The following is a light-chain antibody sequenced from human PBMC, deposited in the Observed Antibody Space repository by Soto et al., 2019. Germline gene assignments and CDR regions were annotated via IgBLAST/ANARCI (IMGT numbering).Light chain of an antibody. J-gene: IGKJ1*01. Sequence: DIQMTQSPSSLSASVGDRVTITCRASQTILTYLNWYQQKPGKAPKLLIYAASSLQSGVPSRFSGGGSATDFTLTISSLQPEDFATYYCQQSVSTTWTFGHGTKMEIK. V-gene: IGKV1-39*01. CDR2: AAS. CDR1: QTILTY. CDR3: QQSVSTTWT.